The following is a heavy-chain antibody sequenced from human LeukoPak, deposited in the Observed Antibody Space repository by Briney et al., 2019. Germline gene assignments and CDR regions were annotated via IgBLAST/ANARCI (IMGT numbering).Heavy chain of an antibody. CDR1: GFTFSSYS. J-gene: IGHJ4*02. D-gene: IGHD6-19*01. Sequence: GGSLRLSCAASGFTFSSYSMNWVRQAPGKGLEWVSHITSSSNIYYADSVKGRFTISRDNAKNSLYLQMNSLTAEDTAVYYCASGSGWIIEYWGQGTLVTVSS. CDR3: ASGSGWIIEY. CDR2: ITSSSNI. V-gene: IGHV3-21*05.